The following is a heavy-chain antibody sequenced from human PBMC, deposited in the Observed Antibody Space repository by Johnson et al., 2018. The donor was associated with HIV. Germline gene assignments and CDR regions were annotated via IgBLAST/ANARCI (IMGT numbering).Heavy chain of an antibody. D-gene: IGHD3-9*01. CDR2: IYSGGST. CDR3: ARDSDVLPGYTGPEDAFDI. Sequence: VQLVESGGGVVQPGRSLRLSCAAAGFTVSSNYMSWVRQAPGKGLEWVSVIYSGGSTYYADSVKGRFTISRDNSKNTLYLQMSSLRTEDTAVYFCARDSDVLPGYTGPEDAFDIWGQGTLVTVSS. CDR1: GFTVSSNY. V-gene: IGHV3-66*01. J-gene: IGHJ3*02.